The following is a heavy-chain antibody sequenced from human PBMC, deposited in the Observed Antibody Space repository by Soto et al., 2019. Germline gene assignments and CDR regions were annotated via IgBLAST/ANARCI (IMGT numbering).Heavy chain of an antibody. J-gene: IGHJ3*01. V-gene: IGHV4-38-2*01. D-gene: IGHD2-15*01. Sequence: SETLSLTCAVSGFFISSGNYWGWIRKPPGKGLEWIGSIFHGGNTYYNPSLKSRVTISVDISKNQFSLKLNSVTAADTAVYYCARARWYDAFDVWGQGTVVTVSS. CDR1: GFFISSGNY. CDR3: ARARWYDAFDV. CDR2: IFHGGNT.